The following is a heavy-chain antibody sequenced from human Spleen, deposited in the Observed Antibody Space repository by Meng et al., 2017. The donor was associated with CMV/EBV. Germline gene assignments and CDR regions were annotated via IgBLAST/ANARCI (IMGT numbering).Heavy chain of an antibody. V-gene: IGHV1-2*02. CDR2: INPNSGGT. CDR3: ARVKRYCTGGTCSSTGYYGMDV. J-gene: IGHJ6*02. D-gene: IGHD2-15*01. Sequence: SVKVSCKASGYNFTGYYIHWVRQAPGQGLEWMGWINPNSGGTNYAQKFQGRITMTGDTSITTAYMELSRLRSDDMAVYHCARVKRYCTGGTCSSTGYYGMDVWGQGTTVTVSS. CDR1: GYNFTGYY.